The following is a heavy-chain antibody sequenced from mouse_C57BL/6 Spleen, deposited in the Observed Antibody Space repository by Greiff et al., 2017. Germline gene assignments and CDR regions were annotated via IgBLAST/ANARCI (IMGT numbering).Heavy chain of an antibody. V-gene: IGHV1-53*01. D-gene: IGHD1-1*01. Sequence: QVQLQQPGTELVKHGASVKLSCKASGYTFTSYWMHWVKQRPGQGLEWIGNINPSNGGTNYNEKFKSKATLTVDKSSSTAYMQLSSLTSEDSAVYYCAREGFITTVVAHFDYGGQGTTLTVSS. CDR2: INPSNGGT. J-gene: IGHJ2*01. CDR1: GYTFTSYW. CDR3: AREGFITTVVAHFDY.